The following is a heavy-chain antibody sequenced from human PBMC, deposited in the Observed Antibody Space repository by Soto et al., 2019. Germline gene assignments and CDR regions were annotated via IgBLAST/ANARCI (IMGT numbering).Heavy chain of an antibody. CDR1: GGTFSSYA. D-gene: IGHD4-17*01. V-gene: IGHV1-69*13. CDR2: IIPIFGTA. Sequence: GASVKVSCKASGGTFSSYAISWVRQAPGQGLEWMGGIIPIFGTANYAQKFQGRVTITADESTSTAYMELSSLRSEDTAVYYCAINTGDYGDYVDYYYYGMDVWGQGTTVTVSS. J-gene: IGHJ6*02. CDR3: AINTGDYGDYVDYYYYGMDV.